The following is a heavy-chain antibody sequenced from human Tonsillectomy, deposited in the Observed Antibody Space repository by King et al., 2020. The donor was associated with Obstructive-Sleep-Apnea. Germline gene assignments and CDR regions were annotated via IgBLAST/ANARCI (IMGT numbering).Heavy chain of an antibody. V-gene: IGHV3-9*01. CDR2: INWNSGSI. CDR3: AKDIAPTIAVAGRGGMDV. CDR1: GFTFDDHA. J-gene: IGHJ6*02. Sequence: VQLVESGGGLVQPGRSLRLSCAASGFTFDDHAMHWVRQAPGKGLEWVSSINWNSGSIAYADSVKGRFTISRDNAKNSLYLQMNSLRAEDTAFYYCAKDIAPTIAVAGRGGMDVWGQGTTVTVSS. D-gene: IGHD6-19*01.